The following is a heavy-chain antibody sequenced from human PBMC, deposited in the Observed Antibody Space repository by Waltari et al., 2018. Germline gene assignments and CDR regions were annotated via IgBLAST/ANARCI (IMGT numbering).Heavy chain of an antibody. Sequence: QVQLQESGPGLVKPSQTLSLTCTVSGGSISSGSYYWSWIRQPAGKGLEWIGRIYTRGRTNYTPSPKSRVTRSVETSKNQFSLKLSSGTAADTAVYYCARTGYSSSGLVYWGQGTLVTVSS. V-gene: IGHV4-61*02. CDR2: IYTRGRT. D-gene: IGHD6-13*01. CDR3: ARTGYSSSGLVY. CDR1: GGSISSGSYY. J-gene: IGHJ4*02.